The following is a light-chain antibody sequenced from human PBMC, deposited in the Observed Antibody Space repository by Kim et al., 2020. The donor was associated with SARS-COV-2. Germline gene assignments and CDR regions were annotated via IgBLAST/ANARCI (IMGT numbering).Light chain of an antibody. V-gene: IGKV1-33*01. J-gene: IGKJ4*01. Sequence: DIQLTQSPSSLSASVGDRVTITCQESQDIRNYLNWYQQKPGKAPKLLIFDASNLEAGVTSRFSGSGSGTDFTFTISSLQPEDIATYYCQQYDTLLTFGGGTKVDIK. CDR3: QQYDTLLT. CDR1: QDIRNY. CDR2: DAS.